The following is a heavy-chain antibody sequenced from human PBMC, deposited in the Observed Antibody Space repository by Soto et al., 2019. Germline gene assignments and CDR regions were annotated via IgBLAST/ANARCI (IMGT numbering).Heavy chain of an antibody. CDR1: GGTFNNYA. CDR2: IIPIFNSA. CDR3: AREVTVASYSFDF. D-gene: IGHD5-12*01. V-gene: IGHV1-69*01. Sequence: QVQLVQSGAEVKRPGSSVKVSCKASGGTFNNYAPSWVRQAPGQGLEWMGGIIPIFNSANYAQKFQGRVTITADDSTSTAYMELRSLRPDDTAVYYCAREVTVASYSFDFWGQGTLVTVSS. J-gene: IGHJ4*02.